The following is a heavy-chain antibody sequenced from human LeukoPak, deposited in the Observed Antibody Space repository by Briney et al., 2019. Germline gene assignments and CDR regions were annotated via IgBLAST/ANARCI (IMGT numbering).Heavy chain of an antibody. V-gene: IGHV3-23*01. D-gene: IGHD4-17*01. J-gene: IGHJ2*01. CDR3: ARSPTVTIRFWYFDL. Sequence: GGSLRLSCAASGFTFSSYAMSWVRQAPGKGLEWVSAISGSGGSTYYADSVKGRFTISRDNSKNTLYLQMNSLRAEDMAVYYCARSPTVTIRFWYFDLWGRGTLVTVSS. CDR1: GFTFSSYA. CDR2: ISGSGGST.